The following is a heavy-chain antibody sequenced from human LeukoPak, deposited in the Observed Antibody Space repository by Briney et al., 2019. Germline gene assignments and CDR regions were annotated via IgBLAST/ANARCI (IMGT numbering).Heavy chain of an antibody. CDR3: ARGLVLATDDAFDI. D-gene: IGHD5-12*01. CDR1: GASIRSYF. J-gene: IGHJ3*02. Sequence: SKTLSLTCSVSGASIRSYFWSWIRQSPGKGLEWIGYVYDNDISNFNPSLESRVTILVDRSKSQFSLKLRSVTAADTAVYYCARGLVLATDDAFDIWGPGTMVTVSS. V-gene: IGHV4-59*01. CDR2: VYDNDIS.